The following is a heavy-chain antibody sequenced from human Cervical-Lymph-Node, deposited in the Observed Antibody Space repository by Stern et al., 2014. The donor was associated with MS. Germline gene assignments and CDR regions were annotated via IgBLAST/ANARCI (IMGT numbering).Heavy chain of an antibody. J-gene: IGHJ6*02. V-gene: IGHV4-59*08. D-gene: IGHD2-8*01. CDR2: MYYSGST. Sequence: QVQLVQSGPGLVKPSETLSLTCTVSGGSISTYYWSWIRQPPGKGLEWIGYMYYSGSTNFNPSLKSRVTTSLDTPKNQFPLKLISVTAADTAVYYCARHFAHCTNGGCYYYYAMDAWGQGTTVTVSS. CDR1: GGSISTYY. CDR3: ARHFAHCTNGGCYYYYAMDA.